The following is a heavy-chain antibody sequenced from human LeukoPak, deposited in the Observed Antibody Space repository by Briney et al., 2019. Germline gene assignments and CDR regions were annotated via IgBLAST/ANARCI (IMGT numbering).Heavy chain of an antibody. J-gene: IGHJ6*03. V-gene: IGHV3-23*01. CDR1: GFTFSSYG. CDR3: AKGYSGSKARGDYYYYMDV. D-gene: IGHD1-26*01. Sequence: GGSLRLSCAGSGFTFSSYGMSWGREAPGKGVGGGSGISGSGGSTNYADSVKGRFTISRHNSKNPLYLHMNSLRAEDTAVYYCAKGYSGSKARGDYYYYMDVWGKGTTVTVSS. CDR2: ISGSGGST.